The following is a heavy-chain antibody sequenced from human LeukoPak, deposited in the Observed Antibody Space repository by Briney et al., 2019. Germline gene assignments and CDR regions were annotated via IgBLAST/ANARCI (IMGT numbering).Heavy chain of an antibody. CDR3: ARAREDYYYDSSGYYYYFDY. J-gene: IGHJ4*02. V-gene: IGHV1-2*02. CDR2: INPNSGGT. Sequence: ASVTVSCKASGYTFTGYYMHWVRQAPGQGLEWMGWINPNSGGTNYAQKFQGRVTMTRDTSISTAYMALSRLRSDDTAVYYCARAREDYYYDSSGYYYYFDYWAQGTLVTVSS. D-gene: IGHD3-22*01. CDR1: GYTFTGYY.